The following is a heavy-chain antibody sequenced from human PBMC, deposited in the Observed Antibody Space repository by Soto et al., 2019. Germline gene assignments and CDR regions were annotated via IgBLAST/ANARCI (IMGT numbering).Heavy chain of an antibody. V-gene: IGHV3-30-3*01. CDR2: ISYDGSNI. CDR1: GFTVSSYA. J-gene: IGHJ6*02. Sequence: GGSLRLSCAASGFTVSSYAMHWVRQAPGKGLEWVAVISYDGSNINYADSVKGRLTISSENSKNTLYLQMNSLRAEDTAVYYCAGENGITGTYYYYGMDVWGQGTTVTVSS. D-gene: IGHD1-7*01. CDR3: AGENGITGTYYYYGMDV.